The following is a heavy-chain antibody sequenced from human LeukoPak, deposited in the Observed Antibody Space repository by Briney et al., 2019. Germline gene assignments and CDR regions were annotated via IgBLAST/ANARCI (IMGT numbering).Heavy chain of an antibody. Sequence: GGSLRLSCAASGFTFSSYAMHWVRQAPGKGLEWVAVISYDGSNKYYADSVKGRFTISRDNSKNTLYLQMNSLRAEDTAVYYCARPRVPDRSGYYLRYYFDYWGQGTLVTVSS. CDR2: ISYDGSNK. V-gene: IGHV3-30-3*01. CDR3: ARPRVPDRSGYYLRYYFDY. J-gene: IGHJ4*02. CDR1: GFTFSSYA. D-gene: IGHD3-22*01.